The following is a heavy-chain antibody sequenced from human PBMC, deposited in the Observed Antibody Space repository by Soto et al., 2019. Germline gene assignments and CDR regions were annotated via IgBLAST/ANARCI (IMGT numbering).Heavy chain of an antibody. Sequence: GGSLRLSCAASGFTFSSYSMNWVRQAPGKGLEWVSYISSSSSTIYYADSVKGRFTISRDNAKNSLYLQMNSLRAEDTAVYYCAREVATNYYYYMDVWGKGTTGTVSS. J-gene: IGHJ6*03. V-gene: IGHV3-48*01. CDR2: ISSSSSTI. D-gene: IGHD5-12*01. CDR3: AREVATNYYYYMDV. CDR1: GFTFSSYS.